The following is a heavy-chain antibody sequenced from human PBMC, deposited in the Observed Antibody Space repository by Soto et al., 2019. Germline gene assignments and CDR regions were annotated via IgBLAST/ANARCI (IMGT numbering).Heavy chain of an antibody. CDR1: GVAMTYGGYS. Sequence: SETLSLTCSVSGVAMTYGGYSWSWIRQSPEKGLEWLGYIGHLETTYYNPSFKSRLSLSIDRTRNQFSLRLSSVTAADTAIYYCATRITVFGLLIPPFDPWGQGTQVTVSS. D-gene: IGHD3-3*01. CDR3: ATRITVFGLLIPPFDP. V-gene: IGHV4-30-2*06. J-gene: IGHJ5*02. CDR2: IGHLETT.